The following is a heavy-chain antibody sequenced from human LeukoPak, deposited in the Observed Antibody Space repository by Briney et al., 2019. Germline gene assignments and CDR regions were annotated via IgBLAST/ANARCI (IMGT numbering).Heavy chain of an antibody. D-gene: IGHD4-23*01. V-gene: IGHV3-64*04. Sequence: GGSLRLSCSASGFTFSAYFMHWVRQAPGKGLEYVSSISSNEYDTYYADSVKGRFTISRDNSKNTLYLQMNSLRAEDTAVYYCARDRGTVALDYWGQGTLVTVSS. CDR2: ISSNEYDT. CDR1: GFTFSAYF. CDR3: ARDRGTVALDY. J-gene: IGHJ4*02.